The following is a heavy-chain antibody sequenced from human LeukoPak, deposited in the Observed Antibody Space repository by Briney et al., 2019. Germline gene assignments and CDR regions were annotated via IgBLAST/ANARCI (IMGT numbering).Heavy chain of an antibody. V-gene: IGHV3-7*01. CDR2: IKQDESEK. CDR3: ARDKIASAQKLDS. CDR1: GFTFSSYW. Sequence: GGSLRLSCAASGFTFSSYWMSWVRQAPGKGLEWVANIKQDESEKYYVDSVKGRFTISRDNAKNSLYLQMNSLRAEDTAVYYCARDKIASAQKLDSWGQGILVTVSS. J-gene: IGHJ4*02.